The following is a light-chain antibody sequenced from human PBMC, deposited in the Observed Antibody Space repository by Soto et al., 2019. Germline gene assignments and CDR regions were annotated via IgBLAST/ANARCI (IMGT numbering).Light chain of an antibody. CDR3: GSYTTSSNYV. J-gene: IGLJ1*01. CDR2: DVS. V-gene: IGLV2-14*03. Sequence: QSVLTQPASVSGSPGQSITISCTGTISDVGSYNYVSWYQQYPGKAPKLMIYDVSTRPSGVSDRFSGSKSGNTASLTISGLRAEDDAPYYCGSYTTSSNYVFGTGTKVTVL. CDR1: ISDVGSYNY.